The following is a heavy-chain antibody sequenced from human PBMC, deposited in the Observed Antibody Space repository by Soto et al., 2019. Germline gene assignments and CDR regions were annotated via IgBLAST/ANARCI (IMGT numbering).Heavy chain of an antibody. CDR3: AKEGRCSGGSCYGNWFDP. CDR1: GFTFSTYA. Sequence: EVQLLESGGGLVQPGGSLRLSCAASGFTFSTYAMSWVRQAPGKGLEWVSAISGSARRTYYADSVKGRFTISRDDSKNTLYLQMNSLRAEDTAVYYCAKEGRCSGGSCYGNWFDPWGLGTLVTVSS. V-gene: IGHV3-23*01. CDR2: ISGSARRT. J-gene: IGHJ5*02. D-gene: IGHD2-15*01.